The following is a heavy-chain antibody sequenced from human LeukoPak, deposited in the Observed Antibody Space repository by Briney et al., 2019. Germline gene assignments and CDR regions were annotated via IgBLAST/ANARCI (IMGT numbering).Heavy chain of an antibody. CDR2: IKTDGSEK. J-gene: IGHJ1*01. CDR1: GFTFSDYW. CDR3: ATYSSLNRREFQY. D-gene: IGHD3-22*01. V-gene: IGHV3-7*01. Sequence: GGSLRLSCEGSGFTFSDYWMGWVRQAPGKGLQWVANIKTDGSEKYYVDSVKGRFTISRDNAKNSLYLQMNSLRAEDTAVYYCATYSSLNRREFQYWGQGTLLTVSS.